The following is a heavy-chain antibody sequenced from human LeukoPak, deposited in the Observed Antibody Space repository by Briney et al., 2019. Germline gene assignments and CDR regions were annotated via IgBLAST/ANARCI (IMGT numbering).Heavy chain of an antibody. CDR1: GFTFSNYG. J-gene: IGHJ4*02. D-gene: IGHD2-15*01. CDR3: AKDSHSYCTGASCYSHGRGFDY. CDR2: IQYDGSNK. Sequence: PGGSLRLSCAASGFTFSNYGMHWVRQAPGKGLKWVAFIQYDGSNKDYGDSVKGRFTISRGNSRNTLYLQMNSLRAEDTAVYYCAKDSHSYCTGASCYSHGRGFDYWGQGILVTVSS. V-gene: IGHV3-30*02.